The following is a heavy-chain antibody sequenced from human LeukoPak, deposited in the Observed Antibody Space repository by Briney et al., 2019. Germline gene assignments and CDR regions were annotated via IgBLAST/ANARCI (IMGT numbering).Heavy chain of an antibody. D-gene: IGHD1-26*01. J-gene: IGHJ4*02. V-gene: IGHV4-59*01. CDR1: GGSISSYY. CDR3: AGVGGSYLHHFDY. CDR2: IYYSGST. Sequence: SETLSLTCTVSGGSISSYYWSWIRQPPGKGLEWIGYIYYSGSTNYNPSLKSRATISVDTPKNQFSLKLSSVTAADTAVYYCAGVGGSYLHHFDYWGQGTLVTVSS.